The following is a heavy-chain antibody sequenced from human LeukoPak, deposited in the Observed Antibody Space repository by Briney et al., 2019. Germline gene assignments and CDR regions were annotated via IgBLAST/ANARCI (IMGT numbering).Heavy chain of an antibody. CDR2: ISGSGGST. CDR1: GFTFSSYA. J-gene: IGHJ4*02. Sequence: PGGSLRLSCAASGFTFSSYAMSWVRQAPGKGLEWVSAISGSGGSTYYADSVKGRFTISRDNSKNTLYLQMNSLRAEDTAVYYCAKREMQLWFNTQDFDYWGQGTLVTVSS. CDR3: AKREMQLWFNTQDFDY. V-gene: IGHV3-23*01. D-gene: IGHD5-18*01.